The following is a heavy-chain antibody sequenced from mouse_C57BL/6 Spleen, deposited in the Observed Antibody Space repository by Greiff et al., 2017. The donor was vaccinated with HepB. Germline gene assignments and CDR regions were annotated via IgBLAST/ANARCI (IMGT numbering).Heavy chain of an antibody. CDR3: ARGDSSGYWFAY. CDR1: GFTFSDYG. Sequence: EVKLVESGGGLVKPGGSLKLSCAASGFTFSDYGMHWVRQAPGKGLEWVAYIRSGSSTIYYADTVKGRFTISRDNAKNTLFLQMTSLRSEDTAMYYCARGDSSGYWFAYWGQGTLVTVSA. D-gene: IGHD3-2*02. CDR2: IRSGSSTI. V-gene: IGHV5-17*01. J-gene: IGHJ3*01.